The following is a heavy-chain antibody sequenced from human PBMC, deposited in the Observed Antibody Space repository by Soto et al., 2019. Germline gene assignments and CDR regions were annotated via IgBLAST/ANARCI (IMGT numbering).Heavy chain of an antibody. V-gene: IGHV6-1*01. J-gene: IGHJ6*02. Sequence: QTLSLSCXISGDSVSSNSATWNWIRQSPSRGPEWLGRTYYRSKWYNDYAVSVRSRITISPDTSKNQFSLQLNSVTPEDAALYYCARDHRGAKYGLDVWGQGTTVTVSS. CDR3: ARDHRGAKYGLDV. CDR1: GDSVSSNSAT. CDR2: TYYRSKWYN. D-gene: IGHD1-26*01.